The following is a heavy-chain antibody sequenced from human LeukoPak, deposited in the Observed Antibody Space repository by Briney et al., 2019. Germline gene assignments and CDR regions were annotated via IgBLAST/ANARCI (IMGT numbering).Heavy chain of an antibody. V-gene: IGHV4-59*01. CDR3: ARGCSTSCPVDY. CDR1: GGSISSYY. J-gene: IGHJ4*02. D-gene: IGHD2-2*01. CDR2: IYYSGST. Sequence: SETLSLTRTVSGGSISSYYWSWIRQPPGKGLEWLGYIYYSGSTNYNPSLKSRVTISVDTSKNQFSLKLSSVTAADTAVYYCARGCSTSCPVDYWGQGTLVTVSS.